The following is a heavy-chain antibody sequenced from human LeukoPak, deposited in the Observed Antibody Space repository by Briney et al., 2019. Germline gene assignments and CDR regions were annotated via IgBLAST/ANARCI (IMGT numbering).Heavy chain of an antibody. CDR2: IWYDGSNK. J-gene: IGHJ6*02. Sequence: PGRSVKLSCAASGFTFSSYGMHWVRQAPGKGLEWVGVIWYDGSNKYYADSVQDRFTISRDNSKNTLYLQMNSLRAEDTAVYYCARRLEDILPPHPTGGSDTTYYYYGMDVWGQGTTVTVSS. D-gene: IGHD3-9*01. CDR1: GFTFSSYG. V-gene: IGHV3-33*01. CDR3: ARRLEDILPPHPTGGSDTTYYYYGMDV.